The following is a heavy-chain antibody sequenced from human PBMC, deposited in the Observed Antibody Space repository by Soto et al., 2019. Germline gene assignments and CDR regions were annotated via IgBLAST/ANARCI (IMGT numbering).Heavy chain of an antibody. D-gene: IGHD6-13*01. CDR3: ATGRGSSRQSPANYYYYGMDV. CDR2: FDPEDGET. J-gene: IGHJ6*02. Sequence: ASVKVSCKVSGYTLTELSMHWVRQAPGKGLEWMGGFDPEDGETIYAQKFQGRVTMTEDTSTDTAYMELSSLRSEDTAVYYCATGRGSSRQSPANYYYYGMDVWGQGTTVTVSS. CDR1: GYTLTELS. V-gene: IGHV1-24*01.